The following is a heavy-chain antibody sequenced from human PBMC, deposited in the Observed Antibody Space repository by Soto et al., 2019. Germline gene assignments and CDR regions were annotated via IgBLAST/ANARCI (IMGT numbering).Heavy chain of an antibody. CDR2: IYYSGST. Sequence: SETLSLTCTVSGGSISSGGYYWSWIRQHPGKGLEWIGYIYYSGSTYYNPSLKSRVTISVDTSKNQFSLKLSSVTAADTAVYYCARGPDIVVVPAAEGWFDPWGQGTLVTVSS. V-gene: IGHV4-31*03. J-gene: IGHJ5*02. D-gene: IGHD2-2*01. CDR1: GGSISSGGYY. CDR3: ARGPDIVVVPAAEGWFDP.